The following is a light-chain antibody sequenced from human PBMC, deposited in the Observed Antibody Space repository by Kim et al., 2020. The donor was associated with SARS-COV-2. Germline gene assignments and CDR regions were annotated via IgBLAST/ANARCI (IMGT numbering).Light chain of an antibody. CDR3: NSRDSSGNLYV. Sequence: SSELTQDPAVSVALGQTVRITCQGDSLRSYYASRYQQKPGQAPVLVIYGKNNRPSGIPDRFSGSSSGNTASLTITGAQAEDEADYYCNSRDSSGNLYVFG. CDR1: SLRSYY. CDR2: GKN. J-gene: IGLJ1*01. V-gene: IGLV3-19*01.